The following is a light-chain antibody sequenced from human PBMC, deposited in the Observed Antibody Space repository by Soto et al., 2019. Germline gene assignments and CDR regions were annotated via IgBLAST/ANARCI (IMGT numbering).Light chain of an antibody. J-gene: IGLJ1*01. Sequence: QSLLTQPPSASGSPGQSVAISRTGTSSDGGGYNYVSWYQQHPGKAPKLMIHEANKRPSGVPDRFSGSKSGNTASLTVSGIQAYDEVDDYSGSYSGTGNGFGSGTKLTV. CDR2: EAN. CDR1: SSDGGGYNY. CDR3: GSYSGTGNG. V-gene: IGLV2-8*01.